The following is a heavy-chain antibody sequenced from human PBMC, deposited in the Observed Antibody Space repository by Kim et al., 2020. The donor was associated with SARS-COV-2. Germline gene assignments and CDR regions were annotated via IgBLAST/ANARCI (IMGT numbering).Heavy chain of an antibody. Sequence: GGSLRLSCAASGFTFSSYAMSWVRQAPGKGLEWVSVIYSGGSSTDYADSVKGRFTISRDNSKNTLYLQMNSLRAEDTAVYYCALLVVVPAATFDYWGQGTLVTVSS. CDR3: ALLVVVPAATFDY. CDR1: GFTFSSYA. D-gene: IGHD2-2*01. J-gene: IGHJ4*02. V-gene: IGHV3-23*03. CDR2: IYSGGSST.